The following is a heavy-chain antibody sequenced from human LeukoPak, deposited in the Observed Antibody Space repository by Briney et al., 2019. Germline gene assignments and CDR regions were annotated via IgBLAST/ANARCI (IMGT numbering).Heavy chain of an antibody. D-gene: IGHD3-9*01. CDR2: ISGSGGST. CDR3: GIDFVWLLNDPVFDY. V-gene: IGHV3-23*01. CDR1: GFTFSSYA. Sequence: GGSLRLSCAASGFTFSSYAMSWVRQAPGKGLEWVSAISGSGGSTYYADSVKGRFTISRDNSKNTLYLQMNSLRAEDTAVYYCGIDFVWLLNDPVFDYWGQGTLVTVSS. J-gene: IGHJ4*02.